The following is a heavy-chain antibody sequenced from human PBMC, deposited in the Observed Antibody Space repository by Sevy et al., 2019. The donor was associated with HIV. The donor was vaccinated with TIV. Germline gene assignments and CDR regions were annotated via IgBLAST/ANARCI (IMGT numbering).Heavy chain of an antibody. CDR2: ISRKSLGT. D-gene: IGHD1-1*01. J-gene: IGHJ4*02. CDR1: GFTFNKFA. V-gene: IGHV3-23*01. Sequence: GGSLRLSCAASGFTFNKFAMSWVRQAPGKGLEWVSAISRKSLGTYYADPVKGRFSISRDDSKNMLYLQMTSLRGDDTAVYYCAKEGNNSRDKFDSWGQGTLVTVSS. CDR3: AKEGNNSRDKFDS.